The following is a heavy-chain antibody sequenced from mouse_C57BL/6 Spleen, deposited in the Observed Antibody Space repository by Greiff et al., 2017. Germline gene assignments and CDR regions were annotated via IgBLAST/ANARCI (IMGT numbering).Heavy chain of an antibody. V-gene: IGHV1-69*01. J-gene: IGHJ4*01. Sequence: QVQLQQPGAELVMPGASVKLSCKASGYTFTSYWMHWVKQRPGQGLEWIGEIDPSDSYTNYNQKFKGKSPLTVDKSSSTAYMQLSSLTSEDSAVYYCARGYYGSYYAMDYWGQGTSVTVSS. CDR3: ARGYYGSYYAMDY. CDR1: GYTFTSYW. CDR2: IDPSDSYT. D-gene: IGHD1-1*01.